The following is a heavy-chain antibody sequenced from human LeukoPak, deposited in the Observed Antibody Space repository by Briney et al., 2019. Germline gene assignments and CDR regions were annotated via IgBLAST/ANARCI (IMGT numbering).Heavy chain of an antibody. V-gene: IGHV3-30-3*01. CDR1: GFTFSSYA. CDR3: ARGGGLVSYYYYYYMDV. CDR2: ISYDGSNK. D-gene: IGHD3/OR15-3a*01. Sequence: PGGALRLSRAASGFTFSSYAMHWVRQAPGKGLEWVAVISYDGSNKYYADSVKGRFTIYRDNSKNTLYLQMNSLRAEDTAVYYSARGGGLVSYYYYYYMDVWGKGTTVTVSS. J-gene: IGHJ6*03.